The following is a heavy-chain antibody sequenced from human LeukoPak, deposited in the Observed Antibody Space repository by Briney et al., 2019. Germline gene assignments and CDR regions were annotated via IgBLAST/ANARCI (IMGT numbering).Heavy chain of an antibody. CDR3: ARLPWRVTVDY. V-gene: IGHV4-39*01. Sequence: SETLSLTSTVYGGSISSSSYYWGWIRQPPGKGRGWIGSIYYSGSTYYNPSLKSRVTISVDTSKNQFSLKLSSVTAADTAVYYCARLPWRVTVDYWGQGTLVTVSS. CDR2: IYYSGST. J-gene: IGHJ4*02. D-gene: IGHD1-14*01. CDR1: GGSISSSSYY.